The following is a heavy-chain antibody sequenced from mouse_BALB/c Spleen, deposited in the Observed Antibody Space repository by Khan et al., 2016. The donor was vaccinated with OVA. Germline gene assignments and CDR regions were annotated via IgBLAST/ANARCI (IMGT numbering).Heavy chain of an antibody. J-gene: IGHJ1*01. CDR3: ARYYGNYGWYFDV. D-gene: IGHD2-1*01. CDR1: GFSLTNYG. Sequence: QVQLKESGPGLVVPSQSLSITCTVSGFSLTNYGVHWVRQPPGKGLVWLGVIWTGGSTNYNSALMSRLSISKDNSKSQVFLKMNSLQTEDTAMYYCARYYGNYGWYFDVWGAGTTVTVSS. CDR2: IWTGGST. V-gene: IGHV2-9*02.